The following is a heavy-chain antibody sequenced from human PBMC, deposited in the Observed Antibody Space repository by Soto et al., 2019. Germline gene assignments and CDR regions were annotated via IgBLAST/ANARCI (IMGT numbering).Heavy chain of an antibody. D-gene: IGHD2-15*01. CDR2: INSDGSST. CDR3: ARGSLYCSGGSCLNWFDP. J-gene: IGHJ5*02. Sequence: PGGSLRLSCAASGFTFSSYWIHWVRQAPGKGLVWVSRINSDGSSTTYADSVKGRFTISRDNAKNTPYLQMNSLRAEDTAVYYCARGSLYCSGGSCLNWFDPWGQGTLVTVSS. CDR1: GFTFSSYW. V-gene: IGHV3-74*01.